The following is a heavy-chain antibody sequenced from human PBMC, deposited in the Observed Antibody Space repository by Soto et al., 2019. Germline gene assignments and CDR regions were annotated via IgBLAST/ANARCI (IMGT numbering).Heavy chain of an antibody. CDR2: INHLETT. CDR1: VASITYGGYS. CDR3: ARGGGSDSFDY. Sequence: QLQLHESGSGLVKPSQTLSLTCTVSVASITYGGYSWSWIRQTPGKGMEWIGYINHLETTFYNPSFESRLTLSIDRAKNQFSLILNSMSAADRAVYFCARGGGSDSFDYWGQGILVTVSS. V-gene: IGHV4-30-2*01. D-gene: IGHD1-26*01. J-gene: IGHJ4*02.